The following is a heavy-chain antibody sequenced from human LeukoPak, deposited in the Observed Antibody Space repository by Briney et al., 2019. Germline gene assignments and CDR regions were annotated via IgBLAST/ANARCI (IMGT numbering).Heavy chain of an antibody. CDR3: ARGGSRVVTYGNFDY. V-gene: IGHV1-18*01. CDR2: ISTYSGNT. J-gene: IGHJ4*02. CDR1: GYHLTRYS. Sequence: ASVEGPLQPFGYHLTRYSLRRVRPAPGPGVGWVGWISTYSGNTNYAQKLQGRITMTIETSTSTAYMELRSLRSDDTAVYYCARGGSRVVTYGNFDYWGQGTLVTVSS. D-gene: IGHD2-21*02.